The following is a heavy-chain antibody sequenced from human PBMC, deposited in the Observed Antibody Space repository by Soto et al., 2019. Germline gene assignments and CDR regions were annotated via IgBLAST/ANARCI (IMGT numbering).Heavy chain of an antibody. CDR1: GGSILNGRHY. Sequence: SETLSLTCTVSGGSILNGRHYWTGIRQHPGKGLEWIGKIFFSGNTHYNPALKRRLTFSVDTTKNQFSLKLTSVTAPDTAIYYCARDHYGGMLDFWGPGTLVNVSS. D-gene: IGHD4-17*01. J-gene: IGHJ4*02. V-gene: IGHV4-31*03. CDR2: IFFSGNT. CDR3: ARDHYGGMLDF.